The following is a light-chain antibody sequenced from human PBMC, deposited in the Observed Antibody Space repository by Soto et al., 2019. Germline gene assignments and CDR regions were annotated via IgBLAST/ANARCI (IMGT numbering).Light chain of an antibody. J-gene: IGKJ4*01. V-gene: IGKV3-11*01. Sequence: EIVLTQSPGTRSLSPGERATLSCRASQSVSTKVAWYQQIPGQAPRLLIYDASKRATGIPARFTGSASGTVFTLTISSLEPGQFAGYYCQLRSDWPPELTFGGGTKVDI. CDR1: QSVSTK. CDR3: QLRSDWPPELT. CDR2: DAS.